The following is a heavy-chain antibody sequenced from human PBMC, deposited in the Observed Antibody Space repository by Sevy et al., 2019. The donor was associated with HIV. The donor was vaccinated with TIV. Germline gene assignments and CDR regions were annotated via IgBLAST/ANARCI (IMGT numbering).Heavy chain of an antibody. CDR2: ISSSGSSI. Sequence: GGSLRLSCTASGFTFSSYDMNWVRQAPGKGLEWVSKISSSGSSIYYADSVKDRFTISRDNAKNSLNLQMNSLRAEDTAAYYCTRNGGAFDNGFDPWGQGTLVTVSS. V-gene: IGHV3-48*03. CDR3: TRNGGAFDNGFDP. CDR1: GFTFSSYD. J-gene: IGHJ5*02. D-gene: IGHD2-8*01.